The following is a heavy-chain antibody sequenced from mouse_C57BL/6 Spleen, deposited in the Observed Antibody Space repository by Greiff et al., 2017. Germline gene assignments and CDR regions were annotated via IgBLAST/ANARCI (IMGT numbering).Heavy chain of an antibody. J-gene: IGHJ2*01. Sequence: EVQVVESGGGLVKPGGSLKLSCAASGFTFSSYTMSWVRQTPEKRLEWVATISGCGGNTYSPDSVKGRFTISRDNAKNTLYLQMSSLRSEDTALYYCARQGNYVFDYWGQGTTLTVSS. CDR3: ARQGNYVFDY. V-gene: IGHV5-9*01. D-gene: IGHD2-1*01. CDR2: ISGCGGNT. CDR1: GFTFSSYT.